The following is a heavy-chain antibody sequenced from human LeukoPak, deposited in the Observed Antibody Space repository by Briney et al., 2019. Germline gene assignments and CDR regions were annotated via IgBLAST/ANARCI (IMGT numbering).Heavy chain of an antibody. V-gene: IGHV1-18*01. CDR3: AFDYSNYGPLYYFDY. Sequence: ASVKVSCKASGYTFTSYGISWVRQAPGQGLEWMGWISAYNGNTNYAQKLQGRVTMTTDTSTSTAYMELRSLRSDDTAVYYCAFDYSNYGPLYYFDYWGQGTLVTVSS. J-gene: IGHJ4*02. CDR2: ISAYNGNT. CDR1: GYTFTSYG. D-gene: IGHD4-11*01.